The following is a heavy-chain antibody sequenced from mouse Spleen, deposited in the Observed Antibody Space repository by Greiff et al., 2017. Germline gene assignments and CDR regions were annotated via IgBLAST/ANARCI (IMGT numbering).Heavy chain of an antibody. J-gene: IGHJ1*01. CDR1: GYTFTSYW. Sequence: QVQLQQPGAELVRPGSSVKLSCKASGYTFTSYWMHWVKQRPIQGLEWIGNIDPSDSETHYNQKFKDKATLTVDKSSSTAYMQLSSLTSEDSAVYYCARNMITTDYWYFDVWGAGTTVTVSS. V-gene: IGHV1-52*01. CDR3: ARNMITTDYWYFDV. CDR2: IDPSDSET. D-gene: IGHD2-4*01.